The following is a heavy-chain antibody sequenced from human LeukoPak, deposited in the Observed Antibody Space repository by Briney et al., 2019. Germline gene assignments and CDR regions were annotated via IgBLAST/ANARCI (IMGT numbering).Heavy chain of an antibody. J-gene: IGHJ5*02. V-gene: IGHV4-38-2*02. CDR3: ARGEQQLVEWFDP. CDR2: IYHSGST. CDR1: GYSISSGYY. Sequence: SETLSLTCTVSGYSISSGYYWGWIRQPPGKGLESIGSIYHSGSTYYNPSLKSRVTISVDTSKNQFSLKLSSVTAADTAVYYCARGEQQLVEWFDPWGQGTLVTVSS. D-gene: IGHD6-13*01.